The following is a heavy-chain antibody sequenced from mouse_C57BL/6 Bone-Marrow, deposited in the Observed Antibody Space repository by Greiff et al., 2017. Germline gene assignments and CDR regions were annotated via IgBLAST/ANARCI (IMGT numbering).Heavy chain of an antibody. Sequence: QVQLQQPGAELVKPGASVKLSCKASGYTFTSYWMHWVKQRPGQGLEWIGMIHPNSGSTNYNEKFKSKATLTVDKSSSTAYMQLSSLTSEDSAVYYCARWTLYYDYDGYAMDYWGQGTSVTVSS. D-gene: IGHD2-4*01. CDR3: ARWTLYYDYDGYAMDY. CDR1: GYTFTSYW. V-gene: IGHV1-64*01. J-gene: IGHJ4*01. CDR2: IHPNSGST.